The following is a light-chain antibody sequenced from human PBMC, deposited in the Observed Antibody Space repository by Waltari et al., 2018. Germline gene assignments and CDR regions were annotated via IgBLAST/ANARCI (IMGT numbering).Light chain of an antibody. V-gene: IGLV2-23*02. CDR2: AVS. CDR3: SSYAGSSKGV. J-gene: IGLJ2*01. Sequence: QSALTQPASVSGSPGPSITISCTGTSSDVGNYNRVSWYQQNPGKAPKLMIYAVSKRPSGVSDRFSGSKSGDMASLTISGLQPEDEAEYFCSSYAGSSKGVFGGGTKVTVL. CDR1: SSDVGNYNR.